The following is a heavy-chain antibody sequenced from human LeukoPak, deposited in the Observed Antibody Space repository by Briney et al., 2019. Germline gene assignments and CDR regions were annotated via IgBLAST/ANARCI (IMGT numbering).Heavy chain of an antibody. D-gene: IGHD3-10*01. CDR2: IYYSGST. J-gene: IGHJ4*02. V-gene: IGHV4-39*07. CDR3: ARRERGSYYRAGFDY. Sequence: PSETLSLTCTVSGGSISSSSYYWGWIRQPPGKGLEWIGSIYYSGSTYYNPSLKSRVTISVDTSKNQFSLKLSSVTAADTAVYYCARRERGSYYRAGFDYWGQGTLVTVSS. CDR1: GGSISSSSYY.